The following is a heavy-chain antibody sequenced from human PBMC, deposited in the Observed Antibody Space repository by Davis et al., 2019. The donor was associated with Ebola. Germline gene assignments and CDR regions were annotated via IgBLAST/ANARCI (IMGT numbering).Heavy chain of an antibody. D-gene: IGHD2-2*01. CDR2: IRYDGSNK. CDR3: AKEQRYCSSTSCLLRGVTSHFDY. CDR1: GFTFSSYG. V-gene: IGHV3-30*02. J-gene: IGHJ4*02. Sequence: PGGSLRLSCAASGFTFSSYGMHWVRQAPGKGLEWVAFIRYDGSNKYYADSVKGRFTISRDNSKNTLYLQMNSLRAEDTAVYYCAKEQRYCSSTSCLLRGVTSHFDYWGQGTLVTVSS.